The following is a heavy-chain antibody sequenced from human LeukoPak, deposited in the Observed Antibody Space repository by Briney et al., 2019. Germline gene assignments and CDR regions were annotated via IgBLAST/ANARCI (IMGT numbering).Heavy chain of an antibody. CDR1: GFTFSSYA. D-gene: IGHD3-16*01. J-gene: IGHJ5*02. CDR2: TSASGAST. CDR3: AKDLKGGPA. Sequence: GGSLRLSCAASGFTFSSYAMSWVRQAPGKGLEWVSATSASGASTYYADSVKGRFTISRDNSKNTLYLQMNSLRVEDTAVYYCAKDLKGGPAWGQGTLVTVSS. V-gene: IGHV3-23*01.